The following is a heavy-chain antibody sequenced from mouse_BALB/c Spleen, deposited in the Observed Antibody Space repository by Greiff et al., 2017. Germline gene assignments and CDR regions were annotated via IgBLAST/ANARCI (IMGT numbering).Heavy chain of an antibody. Sequence: QVQLKESGPGLVQPSQSLSITCTVSGFSLTSYGVHWVRQSPGKGLEWLGVIWSGGSTDYNAAFISRLSISKDNSKSQVFFKMNSLQADDTAIYYCARKGYGNYFYAMDYWGQGTSVTVSS. D-gene: IGHD2-10*02. CDR2: IWSGGST. V-gene: IGHV2-4-1*01. CDR3: ARKGYGNYFYAMDY. J-gene: IGHJ4*01. CDR1: GFSLTSYG.